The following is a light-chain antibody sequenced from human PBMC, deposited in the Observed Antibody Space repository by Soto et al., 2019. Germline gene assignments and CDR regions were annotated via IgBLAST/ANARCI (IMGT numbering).Light chain of an antibody. CDR1: QSVGSG. Sequence: EIVITQYRTTLCFCRWEIATLSCRASQSVGSGLSWYQQKPDQAPRLLIYGASTRATGIPARFSGSGSGTEFTLTISSLQSEDYAVYYCQQYGSSGTFGQGTKVDIK. CDR2: GAS. V-gene: IGKV3-15*01. J-gene: IGKJ1*01. CDR3: QQYGSSGT.